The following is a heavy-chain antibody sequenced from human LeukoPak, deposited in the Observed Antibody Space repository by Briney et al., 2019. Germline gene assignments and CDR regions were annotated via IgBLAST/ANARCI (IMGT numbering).Heavy chain of an antibody. J-gene: IGHJ4*02. D-gene: IGHD5-12*01. CDR3: ARDSPGYGAYDLG. CDR1: GFTFSSYW. V-gene: IGHV3-7*04. Sequence: QTGGSLRLSCAASGFTFSSYWMSLVRQAPGKGLEWVANIKEDGSAKYSVDSVKGRFTISRDNAKNTLYLQMNSLRAEDTAVYYRARDSPGYGAYDLGWGQGTLVTVSS. CDR2: IKEDGSAK.